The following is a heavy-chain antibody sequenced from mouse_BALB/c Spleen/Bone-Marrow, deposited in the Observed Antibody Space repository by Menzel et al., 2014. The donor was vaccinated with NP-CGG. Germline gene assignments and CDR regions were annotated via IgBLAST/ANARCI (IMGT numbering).Heavy chain of an antibody. CDR3: ARLRGYSLAWFAY. V-gene: IGHV1-63*01. CDR2: IYPGSGNT. Sequence: VQLQQSGAELVRPGTSVKISCKASGYAFTNYWLGWVKQGPGHGLEWIGDIYPGSGNTYYNEKFKGKATLTADKSSSTAYMQLSSLTSEDSAVYFCARLRGYSLAWFAYWGQGTLVTVSA. CDR1: GYAFTNYW. J-gene: IGHJ3*01. D-gene: IGHD2-3*01.